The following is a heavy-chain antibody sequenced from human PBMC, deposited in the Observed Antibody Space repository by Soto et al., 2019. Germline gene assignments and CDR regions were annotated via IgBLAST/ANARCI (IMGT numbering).Heavy chain of an antibody. CDR2: ISWNGGMT. V-gene: IGHV3-9*01. J-gene: IGHJ4*02. CDR3: AKRTGLSGSKGAIDY. D-gene: IGHD1-26*01. Sequence: GGSLRLSCAASGFSFDDYAIHWVRKAPGKGLEWVSGISWNGGMTAYADSVKGRFTISRDNGKNSLYLQMNSLRAEDTAVYYCAKRTGLSGSKGAIDYWGQGTLVTVSS. CDR1: GFSFDDYA.